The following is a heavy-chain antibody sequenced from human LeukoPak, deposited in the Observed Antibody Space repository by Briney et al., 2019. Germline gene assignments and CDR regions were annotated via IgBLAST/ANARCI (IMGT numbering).Heavy chain of an antibody. CDR2: IYTSGST. D-gene: IGHD3-10*01. CDR3: AREYFRFGVDWFDP. Sequence: SETLSLTCAVSGGSISSGGYSWSWIRQPAGKGLEWIGRIYTSGSTNYNPSLKSRVTLSVDTSKTQFSLKLSSVTAADTAVYYCAREYFRFGVDWFDPWGQGTLVTVSS. CDR1: GGSISSGGYS. J-gene: IGHJ5*02. V-gene: IGHV4-61*02.